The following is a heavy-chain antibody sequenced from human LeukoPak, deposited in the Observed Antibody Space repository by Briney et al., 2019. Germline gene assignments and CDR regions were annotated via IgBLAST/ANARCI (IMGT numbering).Heavy chain of an antibody. Sequence: GGPLRLSCAASGFTFSSYEMNWVRQAPGKGLEWVSYISSSGSTIYYADSVKGRFTISRDNAKNSLYLQMNSLRAEDTALYYCARVTGYMIEDYFDYWGQGTLVTVSS. CDR2: ISSSGSTI. CDR3: ARVTGYMIEDYFDY. D-gene: IGHD3-22*01. J-gene: IGHJ4*02. V-gene: IGHV3-48*03. CDR1: GFTFSSYE.